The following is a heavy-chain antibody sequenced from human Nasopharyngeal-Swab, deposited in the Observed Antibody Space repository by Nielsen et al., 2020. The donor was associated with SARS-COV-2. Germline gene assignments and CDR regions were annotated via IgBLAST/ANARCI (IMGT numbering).Heavy chain of an antibody. D-gene: IGHD1-26*01. CDR3: ARERSGGSYYEDY. Sequence: SETLSLTCTASGGTISSGSYYWSRIRQPAGKGLEWIGRIYTSGSTNYNPSLKSRVTISVDTSKNQFSLKLSSVTAADTAVYYCARERSGGSYYEDYWGQGTLVTVSS. V-gene: IGHV4-61*02. CDR1: GGTISSGSYY. J-gene: IGHJ4*02. CDR2: IYTSGST.